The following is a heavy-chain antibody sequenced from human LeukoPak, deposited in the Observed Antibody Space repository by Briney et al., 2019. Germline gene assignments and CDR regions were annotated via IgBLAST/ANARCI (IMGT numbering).Heavy chain of an antibody. CDR3: ARPRFPYYRLSGPDYYYMDV. CDR2: IIPIFGTT. CDR1: GYTFTSYY. V-gene: IGHV1-69*06. D-gene: IGHD2-21*01. J-gene: IGHJ6*03. Sequence: SVKVSCKASGYTFTSYYMHWVRQAPGQGLEWMGGIIPIFGTTNYAQKFQGRVTITADKSTTTVYMELSSLRSEDTAVYYCARPRFPYYRLSGPDYYYMDVWGKGTTVTVSS.